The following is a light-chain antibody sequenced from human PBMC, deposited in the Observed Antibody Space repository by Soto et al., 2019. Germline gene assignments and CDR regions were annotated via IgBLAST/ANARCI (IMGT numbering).Light chain of an antibody. Sequence: VLTQSPGTVSLSPGERATLSCRASQSVISSHFPCHQQKPGQAPRLLISSSSIRATGVPESFSGSGSGTAFTLTISRLEPEDSAVYYCHQYGNSPLTFGQGTKVDIK. CDR2: SSS. CDR3: HQYGNSPLT. J-gene: IGKJ1*01. V-gene: IGKV3-20*01. CDR1: QSVISSH.